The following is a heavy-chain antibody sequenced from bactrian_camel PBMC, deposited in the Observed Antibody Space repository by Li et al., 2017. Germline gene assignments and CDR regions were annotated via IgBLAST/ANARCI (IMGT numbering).Heavy chain of an antibody. V-gene: IGHV3S53*01. CDR2: IDSDGRT. Sequence: VESGGDLVQAGGSLRLSCAASGDALNRNSVAWFRQAPGKEREGVAAIDSDGRTSYADSVKGRFTISKDNAENSLFLQMSNLKPEDTAMYYCAAGWGYCDLQTDFQAWGQGTQVTVS. CDR3: AAGWGYCDLQTDFQA. J-gene: IGHJ6*01. CDR1: GDALNRNS. D-gene: IGHD3*01.